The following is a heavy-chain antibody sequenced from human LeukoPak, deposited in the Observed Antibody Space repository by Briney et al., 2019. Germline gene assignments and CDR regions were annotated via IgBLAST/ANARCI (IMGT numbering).Heavy chain of an antibody. Sequence: SVKVSCKASGGTFSSYAISWVRQAPGQGLEWMGRIIPILGIANYAQKLQGRVTITADKSTSTAYMELSSLRSEDTAVYYCARGDIVVVPAAIPNYYYYGMDVWGQGTTVTVSS. CDR2: IIPILGIA. CDR3: ARGDIVVVPAAIPNYYYYGMDV. D-gene: IGHD2-2*02. V-gene: IGHV1-69*04. CDR1: GGTFSSYA. J-gene: IGHJ6*02.